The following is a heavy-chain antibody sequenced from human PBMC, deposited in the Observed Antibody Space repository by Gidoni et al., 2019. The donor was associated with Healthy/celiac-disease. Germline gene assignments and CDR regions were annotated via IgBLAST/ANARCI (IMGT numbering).Heavy chain of an antibody. Sequence: EVQLVESGGGLVQPGGSLRLSWAASGFTFSSYWMHWVRQAPGKGLVWVSRINSDGRSTSYADSVKGRFTISRDNAKNTLYLQMNSLRAEDTAVYYCARVGGSSGWHDAFDIWGQGTMVTVSS. CDR2: INSDGRST. D-gene: IGHD6-19*01. J-gene: IGHJ3*02. CDR1: GFTFSSYW. V-gene: IGHV3-74*01. CDR3: ARVGGSSGWHDAFDI.